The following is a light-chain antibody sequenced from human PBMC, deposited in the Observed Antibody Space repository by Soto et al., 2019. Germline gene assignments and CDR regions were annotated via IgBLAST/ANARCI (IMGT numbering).Light chain of an antibody. CDR3: QQSYSTLTWT. Sequence: DIQMTQSPSSLSASVGDRVTITCRARQSISSYLNWYQQKPGKAPKLLIYAASSLQSGVPSRFSGIGSGTDFTLTISSLQPEDFATYYCQQSYSTLTWTFGQGTKVEIK. V-gene: IGKV1-39*01. J-gene: IGKJ1*01. CDR2: AAS. CDR1: QSISSY.